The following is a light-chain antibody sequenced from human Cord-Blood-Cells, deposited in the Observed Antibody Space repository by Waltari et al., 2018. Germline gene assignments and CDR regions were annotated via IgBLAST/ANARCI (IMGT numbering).Light chain of an antibody. CDR3: SSYTSSSTLV. J-gene: IGLJ1*01. CDR1: SSDVGGYNY. V-gene: IGLV2-14*01. CDR2: DVS. Sequence: QSALTKPASVSGSPGQSITIPCTGTSSDVGGYNYVSWYQQHPGKAPKLMIYDVSNRPSGVSNRFSGSKSGNTASLTISGLQAEDEADYYCSSYTSSSTLVFGTGTKVTVL.